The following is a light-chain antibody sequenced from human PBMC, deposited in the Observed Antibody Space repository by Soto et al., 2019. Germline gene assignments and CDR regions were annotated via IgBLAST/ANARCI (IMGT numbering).Light chain of an antibody. CDR1: SSDVGSYNL. J-gene: IGLJ2*01. CDR2: EGS. CDR3: CSYAASNTVV. Sequence: QSALTQPASVSGSPGQSITISCTGTSSDVGSYNLVSWYQQHPGKAPKLMIYEGSKRPSGVSNRFSGSKSGNTASLTISGLQAEDDADYYCCSYAASNTVVFGGGTKLTVL. V-gene: IGLV2-23*01.